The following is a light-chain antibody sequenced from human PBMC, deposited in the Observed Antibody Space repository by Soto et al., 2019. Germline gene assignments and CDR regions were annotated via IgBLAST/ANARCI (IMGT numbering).Light chain of an antibody. CDR1: QSINTW. CDR3: QHDNSYLRT. J-gene: IGKJ1*01. Sequence: DIQMTQSPSTLSASVGDRVTITCRASQSINTWLAWYQQKPGQAPKLLIYKASSLEDGVPSRFTGSGFGTDFNLTITNLQSEDFATYHFQHDNSYLRTFGQGTKVEIQ. CDR2: KAS. V-gene: IGKV1-5*03.